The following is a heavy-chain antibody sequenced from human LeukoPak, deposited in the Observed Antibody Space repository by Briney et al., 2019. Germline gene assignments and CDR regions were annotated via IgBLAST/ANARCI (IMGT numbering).Heavy chain of an antibody. Sequence: SETLSLTCTVSGGSISSSSYYWGWIRQPPGKGLEWIGSIYYSGSTYYNPSLKSRVTISVDTSKNQFSLKLSSVTAADTAVYYCARSYYYDSSFAFDIWGQGTMVTVSS. CDR2: IYYSGST. J-gene: IGHJ3*02. CDR1: GGSISSSSYY. CDR3: ARSYYYDSSFAFDI. V-gene: IGHV4-39*07. D-gene: IGHD3-22*01.